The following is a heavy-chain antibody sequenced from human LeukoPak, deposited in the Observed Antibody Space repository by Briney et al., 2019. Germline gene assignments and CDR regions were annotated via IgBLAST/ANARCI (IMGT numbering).Heavy chain of an antibody. CDR2: ISSVSSYM. Sequence: GGSLRLSCAAPGFTFSSYSMNWVRQAPGKGLEWVSSISSVSSYMYYAHSVKGRFTISRDNAKNSVYLQMNSLRAEDTAVYYCARGGGGGRFGRHFQYWGQGTLVTVSS. CDR1: GFTFSSYS. CDR3: ARGGGGGRFGRHFQY. J-gene: IGHJ1*01. D-gene: IGHD3-10*01. V-gene: IGHV3-21*01.